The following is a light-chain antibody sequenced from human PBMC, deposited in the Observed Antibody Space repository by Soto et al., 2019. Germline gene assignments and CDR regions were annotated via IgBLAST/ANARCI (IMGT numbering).Light chain of an antibody. J-gene: IGLJ1*01. CDR1: TGAVTSGHY. CDR2: DTS. Sequence: QAVVTQEPSLTVSPGGTVTLTCGSSTGAVTSGHYPYWFQQKPGQAPRTLIYDTSNKHSWTPARFSGSLLGGKAALALSGAQPEDEAEYYCLLSYSGARPYDFGTGTKVT. CDR3: LLSYSGARPYD. V-gene: IGLV7-46*01.